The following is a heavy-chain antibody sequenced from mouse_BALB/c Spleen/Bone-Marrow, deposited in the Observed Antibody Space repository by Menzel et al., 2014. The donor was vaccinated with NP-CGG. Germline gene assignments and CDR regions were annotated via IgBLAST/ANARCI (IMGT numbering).Heavy chain of an antibody. Sequence: QVQLQQSGAELVKPGASMKLSCKASGYTFTSYWMHWVKQRPGQGLEWIGEINPSNGRTNYNEKFKSKATLTVDKSSSTAYMQLSSLTSEDSAVYYCARWGITLAYWGQGTLVTVSA. V-gene: IGHV1S81*02. J-gene: IGHJ3*01. CDR2: INPSNGRT. D-gene: IGHD2-4*01. CDR3: ARWGITLAY. CDR1: GYTFTSYW.